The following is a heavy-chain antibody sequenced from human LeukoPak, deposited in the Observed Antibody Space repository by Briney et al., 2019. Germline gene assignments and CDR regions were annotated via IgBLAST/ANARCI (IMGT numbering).Heavy chain of an antibody. CDR3: ARARATPFDY. V-gene: IGHV4-34*01. J-gene: IGHJ4*02. Sequence: SETLSLTCAVYGGSFSGYYWSWVRQPPEKGLEWIGEINHSGSTNYNPSLESRVTISVDTSKNQFSLKLSSVTAADTAVYYCARARATPFDYWGQGTLVTVSS. D-gene: IGHD1-26*01. CDR1: GGSFSGYY. CDR2: INHSGST.